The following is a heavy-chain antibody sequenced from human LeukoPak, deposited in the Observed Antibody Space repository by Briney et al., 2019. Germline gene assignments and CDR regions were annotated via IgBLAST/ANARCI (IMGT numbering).Heavy chain of an antibody. Sequence: SGTLSLTCTVSGGSISSTSHFRRWFRQPPGQGLEWLGSLDYRGTSYHNPSLMSRITISVDTSKNQFFLKLSSVTAADTAVYYCATSLDWGQGALVTVSS. CDR3: ATSLD. D-gene: IGHD2/OR15-2a*01. V-gene: IGHV4-39*01. J-gene: IGHJ3*01. CDR1: GGSISSTSHF. CDR2: LDYRGTS.